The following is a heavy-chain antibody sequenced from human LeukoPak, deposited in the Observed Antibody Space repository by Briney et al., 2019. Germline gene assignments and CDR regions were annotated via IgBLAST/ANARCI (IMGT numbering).Heavy chain of an antibody. Sequence: PSETLSLTCTVSGGSISSGGYYWSWIRQPPGKGLEWIGYIYHSGSTYYNPSLKSRVTISVDRSKNQFSLKLSSVTAADTAVYYCARLNPVTTLLDYWGQGTLVTVSS. CDR3: ARLNPVTTLLDY. CDR1: GGSISSGGYY. CDR2: IYHSGST. J-gene: IGHJ4*02. V-gene: IGHV4-30-2*01. D-gene: IGHD4-17*01.